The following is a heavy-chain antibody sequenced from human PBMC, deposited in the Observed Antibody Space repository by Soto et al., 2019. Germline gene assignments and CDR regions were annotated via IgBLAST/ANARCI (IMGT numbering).Heavy chain of an antibody. Sequence: ASVKVSCKASGYTFTSYGISWVRQAPGQGLEWMGWISAYNGNTNYAQKLQGRVTMTTDTSTSTAYMELRSLRSDDTAVYYCAVMFHCSSTSCYPYYFDYWGQGTLVTVS. J-gene: IGHJ4*02. V-gene: IGHV1-18*01. CDR2: ISAYNGNT. CDR3: AVMFHCSSTSCYPYYFDY. D-gene: IGHD2-2*01. CDR1: GYTFTSYG.